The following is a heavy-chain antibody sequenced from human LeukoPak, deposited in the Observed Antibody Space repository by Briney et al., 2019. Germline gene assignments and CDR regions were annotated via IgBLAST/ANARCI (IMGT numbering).Heavy chain of an antibody. CDR2: ISSSSSYI. V-gene: IGHV3-21*01. CDR3: ARDHDFWSVTDY. J-gene: IGHJ4*02. Sequence: GGSLILSCAASGFTFSSNNMNWVRQGPGKGLEWVSSISSSSSYIYYADSVKGRFTISRDNAKNSLYLQVNSLRAEDTAVYYCARDHDFWSVTDYWGQGTLVTVSS. D-gene: IGHD3-3*01. CDR1: GFTFSSNN.